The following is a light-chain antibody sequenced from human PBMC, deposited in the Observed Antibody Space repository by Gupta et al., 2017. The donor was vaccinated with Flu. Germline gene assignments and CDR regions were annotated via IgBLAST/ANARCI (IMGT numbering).Light chain of an antibody. J-gene: IGKJ3*01. Sequence: DIQMTQSPSSLSASVGDRVTITCRTSQRISSYLNWYQQKPGKAPKLLITAASHLQSGVTSRFSGSGSGTDFTLTSRGLQDEDFETYYHQHSSNSAFGHGTKVDIK. V-gene: IGKV1-39*01. CDR1: QRISSY. CDR2: AAS. CDR3: QHSSNSA.